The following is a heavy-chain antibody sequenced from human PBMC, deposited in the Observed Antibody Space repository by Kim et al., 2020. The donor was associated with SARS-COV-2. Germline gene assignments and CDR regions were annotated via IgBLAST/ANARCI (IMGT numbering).Heavy chain of an antibody. CDR2: SSYI. V-gene: IGHV3-21*01. D-gene: IGHD2-15*01. J-gene: IGHJ4*02. CDR3: ARKGVADY. Sequence: SSYIYYADSVKGRFTISRDNAKNSLYLQMNSLRAEDTAVYYCARKGVADYWGQGTLVTVSS.